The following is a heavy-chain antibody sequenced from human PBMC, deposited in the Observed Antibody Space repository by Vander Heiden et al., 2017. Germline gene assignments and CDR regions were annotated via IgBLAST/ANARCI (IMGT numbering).Heavy chain of an antibody. CDR1: GFNLRTYD. D-gene: IGHD6-25*01. Sequence: EVQLVESGGGLVQPGGSLRLSCAASGFNLRTYDMHWGRQAIGKGLEWVSGIGTAGDTFYPGSVKGRFTISRENAQNSLFLQMNSLRAGDTAVYYCARGGSDAFDIWGQGTMVTVSS. CDR3: ARGGSDAFDI. J-gene: IGHJ3*02. V-gene: IGHV3-13*01. CDR2: IGTAGDT.